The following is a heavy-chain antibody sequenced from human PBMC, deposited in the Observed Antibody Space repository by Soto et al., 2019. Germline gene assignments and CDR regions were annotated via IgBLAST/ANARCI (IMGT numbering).Heavy chain of an antibody. D-gene: IGHD3-10*01. J-gene: IGHJ5*02. Sequence: PSETLSLTCTVSGGSISSGGYYWSWIRQHPGKGLEWIGYIYYSGSTYYDPSLKSRVTITVDTSKNQFSLKLSSVTAADTAVYYCARLSIDYGSGSYSGWFDPWGQGTLVTVSS. V-gene: IGHV4-31*03. CDR2: IYYSGST. CDR3: ARLSIDYGSGSYSGWFDP. CDR1: GGSISSGGYY.